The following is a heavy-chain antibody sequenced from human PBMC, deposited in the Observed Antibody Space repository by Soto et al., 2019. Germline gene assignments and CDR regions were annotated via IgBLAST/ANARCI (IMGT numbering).Heavy chain of an antibody. CDR2: IWYDGSNK. CDR3: ARIGAARPPSPNDY. Sequence: QVQLVESGGGVVQPGRSLRLSCAASGFTFSSYGMHWVRQAPGKGLEWVAVIWYDGSNKYYADSVKGRFTISRDNSKNTLYLQMNSLRAEDTAVYYCARIGAARPPSPNDYWGQGTLVTVSS. CDR1: GFTFSSYG. D-gene: IGHD6-6*01. V-gene: IGHV3-33*01. J-gene: IGHJ4*02.